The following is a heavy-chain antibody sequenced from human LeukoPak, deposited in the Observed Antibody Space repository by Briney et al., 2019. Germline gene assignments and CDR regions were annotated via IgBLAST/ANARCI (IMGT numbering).Heavy chain of an antibody. D-gene: IGHD2-2*02. Sequence: SQTLSLTCTVSGGSISSGSYYWSWIRQPAGKGLEWIGRIYTSGSTNYNPSLKSRVTMSVDTSKNQFSLKLSSVTAADTAVYYCARDNGYCSSTSCYTSLYNWFDPWGQGTLVTVSS. V-gene: IGHV4-61*02. CDR3: ARDNGYCSSTSCYTSLYNWFDP. CDR1: GGSISSGSYY. J-gene: IGHJ5*02. CDR2: IYTSGST.